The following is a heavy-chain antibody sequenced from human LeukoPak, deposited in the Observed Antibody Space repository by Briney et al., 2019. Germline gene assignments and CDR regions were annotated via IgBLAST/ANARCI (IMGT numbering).Heavy chain of an antibody. CDR2: INHSGST. J-gene: IGHJ4*02. V-gene: IGHV4-34*08. CDR1: GFTFSSYW. Sequence: PGGSLRLSCAASGFTFSSYWMSWVRQAPGKGLEWIGEINHSGSTNYNPSLKSRVTISLDTSKNQFSLKVNSLTAADTAVYYCATQMGPTLKYYFNYWGQGTLVTVSS. D-gene: IGHD1-26*01. CDR3: ATQMGPTLKYYFNY.